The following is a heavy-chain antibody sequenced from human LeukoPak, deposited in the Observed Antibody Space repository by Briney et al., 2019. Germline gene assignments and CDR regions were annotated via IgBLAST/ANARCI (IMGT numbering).Heavy chain of an antibody. CDR1: GFPFSRYG. J-gene: IGHJ4*02. V-gene: IGHV3-33*06. CDR3: AKASNGYNGHYFDY. Sequence: PGRSLRLSCAASGFPFSRYGMHWVRQAPGKGLEWAAVIWIDGSGVYYADCVQGRFTISRDNSENTLYLQMDNLRAEDTAVYYCAKASNGYNGHYFDYWGQGTPVTVSS. CDR2: IWIDGSGV. D-gene: IGHD5-24*01.